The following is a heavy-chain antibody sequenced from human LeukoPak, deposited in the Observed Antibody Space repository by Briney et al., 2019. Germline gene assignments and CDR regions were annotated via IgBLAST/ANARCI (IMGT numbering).Heavy chain of an antibody. Sequence: TSETLSLTCAVSGGSISSGSYYWSWIRQPAGKGLEWIGRIYTSGSTNYNPSLKSRVTISVDTSKNQFSLKLSSVTAADTAVYYCAREGAYDITQTFDYWGQGTLVTVSS. V-gene: IGHV4-61*02. CDR2: IYTSGST. D-gene: IGHD3-9*01. CDR1: GGSISSGSYY. CDR3: AREGAYDITQTFDY. J-gene: IGHJ4*02.